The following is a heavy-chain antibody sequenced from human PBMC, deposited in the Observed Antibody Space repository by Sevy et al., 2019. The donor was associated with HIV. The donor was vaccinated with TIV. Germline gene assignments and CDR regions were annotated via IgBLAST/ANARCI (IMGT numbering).Heavy chain of an antibody. V-gene: IGHV3-23*01. CDR3: AREGCSRPHDY. CDR1: GFTFSSYA. J-gene: IGHJ4*02. CDR2: FSFCCGKI. D-gene: IGHD2-2*01. Sequence: GGSLRLSCAASGFTFSSYAMSWVRQPPGKGLEWVATFSFCCGKINYADSVKGRFTISRDNSKNTLFLQMNRLRAEDTAVYYCAREGCSRPHDYWGQGTLVTVSS.